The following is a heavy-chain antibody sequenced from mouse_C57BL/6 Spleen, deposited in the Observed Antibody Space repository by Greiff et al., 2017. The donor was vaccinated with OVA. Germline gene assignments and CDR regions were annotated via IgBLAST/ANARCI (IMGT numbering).Heavy chain of an antibody. J-gene: IGHJ4*01. D-gene: IGHD1-1*01. CDR2: INPSNGGT. V-gene: IGHV1-53*01. Sequence: QVQLQQSGTELVKPGASVKLSCKASGYTFTSYWMHWVKQRPGQGLEWIGNINPSNGGTNYNEKFKSKATLTVDKSSSTAYMQLSSLTSEDSAVYYCARKKELRGDAMDYWGQGTSVTVSS. CDR1: GYTFTSYW. CDR3: ARKKELRGDAMDY.